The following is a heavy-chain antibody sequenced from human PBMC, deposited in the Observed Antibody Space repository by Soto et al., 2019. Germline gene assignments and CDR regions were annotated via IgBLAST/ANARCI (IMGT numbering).Heavy chain of an antibody. Sequence: GASVKVSCKASGYTFTSYYMHSVRQAPGQGLEWMGIINPSGGSTSYAQKFQGRVTMTRDTSTSTVYMELSSLRSEDTAVYYCAREGPDDYGDYGVSYYYYGMDVWGQGTTVTVSS. J-gene: IGHJ6*02. CDR2: INPSGGST. V-gene: IGHV1-46*01. CDR3: AREGPDDYGDYGVSYYYYGMDV. CDR1: GYTFTSYY. D-gene: IGHD4-17*01.